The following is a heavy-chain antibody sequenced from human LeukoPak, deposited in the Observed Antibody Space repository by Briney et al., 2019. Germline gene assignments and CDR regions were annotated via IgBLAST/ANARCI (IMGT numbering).Heavy chain of an antibody. V-gene: IGHV4-34*01. CDR1: GGSFSGYY. CDR3: ASSHYYGSGSKSY. D-gene: IGHD3-10*01. Sequence: TSETLSLTCAVYGGSFSGYYWSWIRQPPGKGLEWIGEINHSGSTNYNPSLKSRVTTSVDTSKNQFSLKLSSVTAADTAEYYFASSHYYGSGSKSYWGQGTLVTVSS. J-gene: IGHJ4*02. CDR2: INHSGST.